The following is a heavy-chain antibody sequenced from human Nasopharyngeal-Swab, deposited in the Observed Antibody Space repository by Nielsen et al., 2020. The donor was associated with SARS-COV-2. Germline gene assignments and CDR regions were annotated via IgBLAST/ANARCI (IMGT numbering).Heavy chain of an antibody. V-gene: IGHV5-51*01. CDR1: GYSFTSYW. CDR2: IYPGDSDT. CDR3: ARQAPHYDFWSGSAYYMDV. D-gene: IGHD3-3*01. Sequence: GESLKISCKGSGYSFTSYWIGWVRQMSGKGLEWMGIIYPGDSDTRYSPSFQGQVTISADKSISTAYLQWSSLKASDTAMYYCARQAPHYDFWSGSAYYMDVWGKGTTVTVSS. J-gene: IGHJ6*03.